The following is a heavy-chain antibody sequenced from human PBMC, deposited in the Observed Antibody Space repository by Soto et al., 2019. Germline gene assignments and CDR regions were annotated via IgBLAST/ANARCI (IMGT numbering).Heavy chain of an antibody. J-gene: IGHJ4*02. D-gene: IGHD3-10*01. CDR2: IYWDDDK. CDR1: GFSLSTSGVG. Sequence: QITLKESGPTLVKPTQTLTLTCTFSGFSLSTSGVGVGWIRQPPGKALEWLALIYWDDDKRYSPSLKSRLTIXKXXSKNQVVLTMTNMDPVDTATYYCARYYGSGSSFDYWGQGTLVTVSS. V-gene: IGHV2-5*02. CDR3: ARYYGSGSSFDY.